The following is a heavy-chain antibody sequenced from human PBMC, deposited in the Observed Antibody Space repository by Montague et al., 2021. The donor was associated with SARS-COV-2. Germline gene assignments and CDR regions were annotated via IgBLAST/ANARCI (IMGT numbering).Heavy chain of an antibody. CDR3: ARGGIRLGFGTLEGFDP. V-gene: IGHV4-59*01. J-gene: IGHJ5*02. CDR2: IFYTGTT. D-gene: IGHD3-10*01. CDR1: GSPIKSYY. Sequence: LSLTCTVSGSPIKSYYWNWIRQTPGKGLEWIGYIFYTGTTDSNPSLKSRVTFSVDTSKNQFSLRLSSVTAADTAIYYCARGGIRLGFGTLEGFDPWGQGTLVTVSS.